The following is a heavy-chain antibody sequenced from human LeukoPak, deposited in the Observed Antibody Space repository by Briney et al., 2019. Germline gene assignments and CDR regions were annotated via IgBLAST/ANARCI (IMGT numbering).Heavy chain of an antibody. CDR2: INPNSGGT. Sequence: ASVKVSCKASGYTFTSYAMNWVRQAPGQGLEWRGWINPNSGGTNYAQKFQGRVTMTRDTSISTAYMELSRLRSDDTAVYYCAGAPGHSSSFDYWGQRTLVTVSS. CDR1: GYTFTSYA. J-gene: IGHJ4*02. D-gene: IGHD6-13*01. CDR3: AGAPGHSSSFDY. V-gene: IGHV1-2*02.